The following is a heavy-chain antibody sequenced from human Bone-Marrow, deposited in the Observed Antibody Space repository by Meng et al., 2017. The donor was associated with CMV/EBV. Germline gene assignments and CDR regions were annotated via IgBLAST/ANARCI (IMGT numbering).Heavy chain of an antibody. CDR2: FDPEDGET. V-gene: IGHV1-24*01. CDR1: GYTLTELS. Sequence: SVKVSCKVSGYTLTELSMHWVRQAPGKGLEWMGGFDPEDGETIYAQKFQGRVTMTEDTSTDTAYMELSSLRSEDTAVYYCARGPGGWLQLPPEYFQHWGQGTLVTVSS. D-gene: IGHD5-24*01. J-gene: IGHJ1*01. CDR3: ARGPGGWLQLPPEYFQH.